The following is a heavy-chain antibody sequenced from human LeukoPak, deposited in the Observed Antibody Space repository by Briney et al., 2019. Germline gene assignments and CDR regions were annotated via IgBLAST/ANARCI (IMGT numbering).Heavy chain of an antibody. V-gene: IGHV4-39*01. CDR1: GGSISSSSYY. Sequence: KPSETLSLTCTVSGGSISSSSYYWGWIRQPPGKGLEWIGSIYYSGSTYYNPSLKSRVTISVDTSKNQFSLKLSSVTAADTAVYYCATFDCSSTSCYVVVWGQGTLVTVSS. D-gene: IGHD2-2*01. CDR2: IYYSGST. CDR3: ATFDCSSTSCYVVV. J-gene: IGHJ4*02.